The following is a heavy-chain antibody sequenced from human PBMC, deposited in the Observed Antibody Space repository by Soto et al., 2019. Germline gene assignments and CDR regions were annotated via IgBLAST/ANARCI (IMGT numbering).Heavy chain of an antibody. D-gene: IGHD6-19*01. Sequence: EVQLLESGGGLVQPGGSLRLSCAASGFTFSSYAMSWVRQAPGKGLEWVSVISGSDGSTYYADSVKGRFTISRDNSKNTLYLQMNSLRAEDTAVYYCARRNSGWYLDYWGQGTLVTVSS. J-gene: IGHJ4*02. CDR1: GFTFSSYA. CDR3: ARRNSGWYLDY. CDR2: ISGSDGST. V-gene: IGHV3-23*01.